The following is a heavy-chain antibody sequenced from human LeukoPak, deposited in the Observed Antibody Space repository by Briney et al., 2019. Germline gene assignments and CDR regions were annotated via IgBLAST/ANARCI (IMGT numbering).Heavy chain of an antibody. D-gene: IGHD1-26*01. CDR3: AKKWGGSYYFDY. V-gene: IGHV3-48*01. CDR2: ISSSSSTI. CDR1: GLTISSYS. Sequence: GGSLRLSCAASGLTISSYSMNWVRQAPGKGLQWVSYISSSSSTIYYADSVKGRFTVSRDNSKNTLYLQMNSLRAEDAAVYYCAKKWGGSYYFDYWGQGTLVTVSS. J-gene: IGHJ4*02.